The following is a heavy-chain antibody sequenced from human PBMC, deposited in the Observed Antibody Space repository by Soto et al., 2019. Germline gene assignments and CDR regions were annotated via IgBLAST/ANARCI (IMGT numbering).Heavy chain of an antibody. Sequence: QVQLQESGPGLVKPSQTLSLTCTVSGGSISSGGYYWSWIRQHPGKGLEWIGYIYYSGSTYYNPSLKSRVTISVDTSKNQFSLELSSVTAADTAVYYCARADCSGGSCYNFDYWGQGTLGTVSS. D-gene: IGHD2-15*01. CDR3: ARADCSGGSCYNFDY. V-gene: IGHV4-31*03. J-gene: IGHJ4*02. CDR2: IYYSGST. CDR1: GGSISSGGYY.